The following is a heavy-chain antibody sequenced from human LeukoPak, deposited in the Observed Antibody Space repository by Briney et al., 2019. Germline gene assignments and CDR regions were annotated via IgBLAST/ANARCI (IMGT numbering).Heavy chain of an antibody. Sequence: ASVKVSCKASGYTFTSYGISWVRQAPGQGLEWMGWISAYNGNTNYAQKLQGRVTMTRNTSISTAYMELSSLRSEDTAVYYCARGPVGYSSSWYEYFQHWGQGTLVTVSS. CDR1: GYTFTSYG. J-gene: IGHJ1*01. V-gene: IGHV1-18*01. D-gene: IGHD6-13*01. CDR2: ISAYNGNT. CDR3: ARGPVGYSSSWYEYFQH.